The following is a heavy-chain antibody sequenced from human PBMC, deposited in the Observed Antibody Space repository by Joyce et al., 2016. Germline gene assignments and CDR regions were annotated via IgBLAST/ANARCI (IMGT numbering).Heavy chain of an antibody. CDR3: ARDPSTWASNWYFDL. CDR2: IYHTGST. CDR1: DYAISSAYY. Sequence: QVQLQESGPGLVKPSETMSLICAVSDYAISSAYYWAWIRQPPGKGLEWIWSIYHTGSTYYNPSLKSRLTISLDTSKNQFSLQLTSVAAADTAVYYCARDPSTWASNWYFDLWGRGSLVTVSS. V-gene: IGHV4-38-2*02. J-gene: IGHJ2*01. D-gene: IGHD7-27*01.